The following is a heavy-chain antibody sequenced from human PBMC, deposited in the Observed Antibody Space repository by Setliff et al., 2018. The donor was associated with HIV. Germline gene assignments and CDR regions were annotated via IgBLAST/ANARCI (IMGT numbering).Heavy chain of an antibody. Sequence: SETLSLTCTVSGGSISSGSHYWTWIRQPAGKGLEWIGHIHTSGSTNYNPSLKSRVTISVDTSKNQFSLSLISMTAADSAVYYCARLGDNSDWRSNYFFYYMDVWGKGTTVTVSS. D-gene: IGHD3-22*01. CDR3: ARLGDNSDWRSNYFFYYMDV. CDR2: IHTSGST. V-gene: IGHV4-61*09. CDR1: GGSISSGSHY. J-gene: IGHJ6*03.